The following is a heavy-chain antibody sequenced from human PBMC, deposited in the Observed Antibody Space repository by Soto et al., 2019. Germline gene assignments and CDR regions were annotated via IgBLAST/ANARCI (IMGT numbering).Heavy chain of an antibody. CDR3: ARGFLDTAIDFDY. D-gene: IGHD5-18*01. CDR2: IYYSGST. V-gene: IGHV4-59*01. CDR1: GGSISSYY. J-gene: IGHJ4*02. Sequence: SETLSLTCTVSGGSISSYYWSWIRQPPGKGLEWIGYIYYSGSTNYNPSLKSRVTISVDTSKNQFSLKLSSVTAADTAVYYCARGFLDTAIDFDYGGRGTLVT.